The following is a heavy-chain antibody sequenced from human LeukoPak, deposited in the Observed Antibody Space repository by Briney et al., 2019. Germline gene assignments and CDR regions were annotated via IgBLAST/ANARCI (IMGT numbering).Heavy chain of an antibody. CDR3: ARMNLIVVAANNWFDP. Sequence: ASVKVSCKASGYTFTSYDINWVRQATGQGLEWMGWMNPNSGNTGYAQKFQGRVTMTRNTSISTAYMELSSLRSEDTAVYYCARMNLIVVAANNWFDPWGQGTLVTVSS. J-gene: IGHJ5*02. CDR2: MNPNSGNT. D-gene: IGHD6-19*01. V-gene: IGHV1-8*01. CDR1: GYTFTSYD.